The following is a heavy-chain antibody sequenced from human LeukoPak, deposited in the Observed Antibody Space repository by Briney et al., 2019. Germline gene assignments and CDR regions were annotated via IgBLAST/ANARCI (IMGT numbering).Heavy chain of an antibody. CDR3: ATYYYDSGGFHFHH. CDR1: GFTFDDYA. CDR2: ISGDGGST. Sequence: GGSLRLSRAASGFTFDDYAMHWVRQAPGKGLEWVSLISGDGGSTYYADSVKGRFTISRDNSRNTLYLQMGSLRAEDMAVYYCATYYYDSGGFHFHHWGQGTLVTVSS. V-gene: IGHV3-43*02. D-gene: IGHD3-22*01. J-gene: IGHJ1*01.